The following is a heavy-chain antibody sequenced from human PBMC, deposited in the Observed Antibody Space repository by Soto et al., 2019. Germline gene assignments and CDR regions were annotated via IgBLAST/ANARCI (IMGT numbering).Heavy chain of an antibody. Sequence: GGSLRLSCAASGFIFTSYSFNWVRQAPGKGPEWLSYISTGGNTIHYAESVKGRFTISRDTVKKSVFLQMNSLRDDDTAVYYCARDESYYDTAGIYHWGQGTLVTVSS. J-gene: IGHJ5*02. V-gene: IGHV3-48*02. CDR1: GFIFTSYS. D-gene: IGHD3-22*01. CDR2: ISTGGNTI. CDR3: ARDESYYDTAGIYH.